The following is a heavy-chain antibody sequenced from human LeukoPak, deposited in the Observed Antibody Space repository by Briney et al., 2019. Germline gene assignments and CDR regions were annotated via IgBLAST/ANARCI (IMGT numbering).Heavy chain of an antibody. J-gene: IGHJ4*02. V-gene: IGHV3-33*06. CDR3: AKDPDYGDYYFDY. CDR2: IWYDGSNK. CDR1: GFTFSSCG. D-gene: IGHD4-17*01. Sequence: GGSLRLSCAASGFTFSSCGMHWVRQAPGKGLEWVAVIWYDGSNKFYADSVKGRFTISRDNSKNTLYLQMNSLRAEDTAVYYCAKDPDYGDYYFDYWGQGTLVTVSS.